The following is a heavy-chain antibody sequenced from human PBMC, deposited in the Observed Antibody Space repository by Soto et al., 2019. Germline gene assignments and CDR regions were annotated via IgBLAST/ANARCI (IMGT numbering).Heavy chain of an antibody. J-gene: IGHJ5*02. CDR1: GYTFTSYD. D-gene: IGHD3-3*01. V-gene: IGHV1-8*01. Sequence: QVQLVQSGAEVKKPRASVKVSCKASGYTFTSYDINWVRQATGQGHEWMGWMNPNSGNTGYAQKFQGRVTMTRNTSISTGYMELSSLRSEDTAVYYCARGHHSTMFGVVIIRGCFDPWGQGTLVTVSS. CDR2: MNPNSGNT. CDR3: ARGHHSTMFGVVIIRGCFDP.